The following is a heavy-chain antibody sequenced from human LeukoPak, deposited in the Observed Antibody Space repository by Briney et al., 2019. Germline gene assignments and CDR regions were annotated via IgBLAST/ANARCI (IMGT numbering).Heavy chain of an antibody. Sequence: PGRSLRLSCAASGFTFSSYGMHWVRQAPGKGLEWVAVISYDGSNKYYADSVKGRFTISRDNSKNTLYLQMNSLRAEDTAVYYCATAPTVTLRYFDYWGQGTLVTVSS. V-gene: IGHV3-30*03. CDR3: ATAPTVTLRYFDY. J-gene: IGHJ4*02. D-gene: IGHD4-17*01. CDR2: ISYDGSNK. CDR1: GFTFSSYG.